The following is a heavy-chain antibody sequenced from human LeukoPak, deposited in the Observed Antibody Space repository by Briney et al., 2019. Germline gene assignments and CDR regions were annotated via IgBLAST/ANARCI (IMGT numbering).Heavy chain of an antibody. CDR3: ARAHSSSSTFDL. D-gene: IGHD6-6*01. CDR2: IWYDGSKK. J-gene: IGHJ4*02. Sequence: GGSLRLSCAASGFTFSDYGIHWVRQAPGQGLEWVALIWYDGSKKYYADSLKGRFTISRDNTKNTLYLQLNSLRADDTAVYYCARAHSSSSTFDLWGQGTLVTVSS. V-gene: IGHV3-33*01. CDR1: GFTFSDYG.